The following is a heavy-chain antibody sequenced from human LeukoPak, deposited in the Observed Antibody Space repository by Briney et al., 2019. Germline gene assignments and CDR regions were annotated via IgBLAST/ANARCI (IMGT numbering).Heavy chain of an antibody. CDR1: GFTFSGSA. D-gene: IGHD2-2*01. J-gene: IGHJ4*02. CDR2: IRSKANSYAT. V-gene: IGHV3-73*01. CDR3: AKGTVTVPAVVDY. Sequence: GGSLKLSWAASGFTFSGSAMHWVRQGPGKGLEWVGRIRSKANSYATAYAASVKGRFTISRDNSKNTLYLQMNSLRAEDTAVYYCAKGTVTVPAVVDYWGQGTLVTVSS.